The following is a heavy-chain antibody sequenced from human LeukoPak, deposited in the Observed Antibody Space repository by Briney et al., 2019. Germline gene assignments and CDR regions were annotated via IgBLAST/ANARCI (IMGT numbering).Heavy chain of an antibody. CDR1: GGSFSGYY. D-gene: IGHD6-19*01. CDR3: SIAVAGTGIDY. V-gene: IGHV4-34*01. CDR2: INHSGST. Sequence: PSETLSLTCAVYGGSFSGYYWSWIRQPPGKGLEWIGEINHSGSTNYNPSLKSRVTISVDTSKNQFSLKLSSVTAADTAVYYCSIAVAGTGIDYWGQGTLVTVSS. J-gene: IGHJ4*02.